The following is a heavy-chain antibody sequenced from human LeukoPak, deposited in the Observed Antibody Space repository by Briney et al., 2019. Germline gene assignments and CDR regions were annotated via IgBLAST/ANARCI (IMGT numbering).Heavy chain of an antibody. J-gene: IGHJ4*02. D-gene: IGHD2-8*01. CDR2: ISYDGSNK. CDR3: ARDRGYCTNGVCYTAPADY. CDR1: GFTVSSNY. Sequence: PGGSLRLSCAASGFTVSSNYMSWVRQAPGKGLEWVAVISYDGSNKYYADSVKGRFTISRDNSKNTLYLQMNSLRAEDTAVYYCARDRGYCTNGVCYTAPADYWGQGTLVTVSS. V-gene: IGHV3-30-3*01.